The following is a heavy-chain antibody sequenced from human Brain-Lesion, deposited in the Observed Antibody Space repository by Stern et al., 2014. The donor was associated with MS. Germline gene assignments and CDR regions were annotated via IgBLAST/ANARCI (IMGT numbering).Heavy chain of an antibody. J-gene: IGHJ6*02. CDR1: GYIFTGYY. V-gene: IGHV1-2*02. Sequence: QVQLVESGAEVKKPGASVKVSCKTSGYIFTGYYIHWVRQAPGQGLEWMAWINPNTRGPQYAQKFQGRVTMSRDTSISTAYVELSSLTSDDTAVYYCARDQRGITIFGVVTDYYYLGMDVWGQGTTVTVSS. CDR3: ARDQRGITIFGVVTDYYYLGMDV. D-gene: IGHD3-3*01. CDR2: INPNTRGP.